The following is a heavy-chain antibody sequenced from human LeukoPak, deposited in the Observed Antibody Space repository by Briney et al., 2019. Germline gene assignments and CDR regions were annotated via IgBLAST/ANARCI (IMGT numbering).Heavy chain of an antibody. D-gene: IGHD1-1*01. J-gene: IGHJ5*02. CDR3: ARGYDSALHWFDP. V-gene: IGHV4-59*01. CDR2: IHYSGST. CDR1: GDSISSYY. Sequence: SETLSLTCTVSGDSISSYYWSWMRQPPGKGLEWIGDIHYSGSTNYNPPLKSRVTISVDTSKNQFSLKLSSVTAADAAIYYCARGYDSALHWFDPWGQGTLVTVSS.